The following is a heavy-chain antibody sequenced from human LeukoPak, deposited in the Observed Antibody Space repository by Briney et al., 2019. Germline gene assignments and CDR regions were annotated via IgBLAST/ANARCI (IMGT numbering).Heavy chain of an antibody. CDR1: GYTFTGYY. J-gene: IGHJ4*02. CDR2: INPNRGGT. Sequence: GASVKVSCKASGYTFTGYYMHWVRQAPGQGLEWMGWINPNRGGTNYAQKFQGRVNMTRDTSISTAYMELSRLRSDDTAVYYCARGGNYYGSGSYYKNFDYWGQGTLVTVSS. D-gene: IGHD3-10*01. CDR3: ARGGNYYGSGSYYKNFDY. V-gene: IGHV1-2*02.